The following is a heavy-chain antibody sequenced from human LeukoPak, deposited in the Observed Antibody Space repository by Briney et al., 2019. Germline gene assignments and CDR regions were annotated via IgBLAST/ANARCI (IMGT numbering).Heavy chain of an antibody. CDR3: ASSVTRFGYYYYCYMDV. D-gene: IGHD4-17*01. CDR2: ISSSSSTI. V-gene: IGHV3-48*01. Sequence: GGSLRLSCAASGFTFSSYTMRCGRPAPGEGMGWVSYISSSSSTIYYAASVKGRFTISRDNTKNLLYLQMNSLRAEDTAVYYCASSVTRFGYYYYCYMDVWGKGTTVTVSS. J-gene: IGHJ6*03. CDR1: GFTFSSYT.